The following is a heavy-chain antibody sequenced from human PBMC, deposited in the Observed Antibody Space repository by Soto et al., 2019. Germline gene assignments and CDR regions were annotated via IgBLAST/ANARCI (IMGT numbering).Heavy chain of an antibody. Sequence: ASETMSLTCTFSCGSMSSYYWSWTRQSPGKGLEWIGHIHHSGSTLYNPSLRNRATVLLDRPIHQYSLSLIYATAADAQLYFCAREIRIPNDWYWGPWGPGTRGHVSS. CDR3: AREIRIPNDWYWGP. D-gene: IGHD3-9*01. V-gene: IGHV4-59*01. J-gene: IGHJ4*03. CDR1: CGSMSSYY. CDR2: IHHSGST.